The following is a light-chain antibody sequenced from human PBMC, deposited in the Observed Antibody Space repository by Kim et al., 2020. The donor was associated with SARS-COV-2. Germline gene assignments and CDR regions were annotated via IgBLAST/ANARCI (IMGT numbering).Light chain of an antibody. V-gene: IGLV3-1*01. CDR1: KLGNKY. CDR2: QDS. Sequence: VSPGQTASITCSGDKLGNKYACWYQQKPGQSPELVIHQDSKRPSGIPERFSGSNSGNTATLTISGTQAMDEADYYCQAWDSSTVVFGGGTQLTVL. CDR3: QAWDSSTVV. J-gene: IGLJ2*01.